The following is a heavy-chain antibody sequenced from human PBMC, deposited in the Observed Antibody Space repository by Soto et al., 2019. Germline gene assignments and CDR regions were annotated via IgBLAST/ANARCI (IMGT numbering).Heavy chain of an antibody. CDR3: ARVRPGSQNYYGLDV. Sequence: PGGSLRLSCAASGLTFSSYAMSWVRQAPGKGLEWVSGISGSGISTYYADSVKGRFTISRDNAKNTLYQQMNSLRAEDTAVYYCARVRPGSQNYYGLDVWGQGTTVTVSS. V-gene: IGHV3-23*01. J-gene: IGHJ6*02. CDR2: ISGSGIST. CDR1: GLTFSSYA. D-gene: IGHD3-10*01.